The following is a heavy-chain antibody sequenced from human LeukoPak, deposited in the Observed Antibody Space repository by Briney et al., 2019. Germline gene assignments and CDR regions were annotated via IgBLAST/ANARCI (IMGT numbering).Heavy chain of an antibody. D-gene: IGHD4-23*01. CDR3: ARRYYGGNGYAY. Sequence: PSETLSLTCAVYGGSFSGYYWSWIRQPPGKGLEWIGEINHSGSTNYNPSLKSRVTISVDTSKNQFSLKLSSVTAADTSVYYCARRYYGGNGYAYWGQGTLVTVSS. CDR1: GGSFSGYY. J-gene: IGHJ4*02. V-gene: IGHV4-34*01. CDR2: INHSGST.